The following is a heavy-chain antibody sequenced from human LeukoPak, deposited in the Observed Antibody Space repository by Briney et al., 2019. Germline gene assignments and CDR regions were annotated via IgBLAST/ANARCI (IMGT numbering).Heavy chain of an antibody. CDR2: IIPVFGTA. V-gene: IGHV1-69*05. Sequence: SVKVSCKASGGTFSSYAISWVRQAPGQGLEWMGGIIPVFGTANYAQKFQGRVTITTDESTSTAYMELSSLRSEDTAVYYCARGEDIVVVPAAKDPGYGMDVWGQGTTVTVSS. CDR3: ARGEDIVVVPAAKDPGYGMDV. CDR1: GGTFSSYA. J-gene: IGHJ6*02. D-gene: IGHD2-2*01.